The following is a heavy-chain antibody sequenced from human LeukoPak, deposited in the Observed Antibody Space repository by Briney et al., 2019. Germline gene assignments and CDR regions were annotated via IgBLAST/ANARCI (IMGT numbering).Heavy chain of an antibody. CDR1: GGTFSSYA. J-gene: IGHJ6*02. D-gene: IGHD6-19*01. CDR3: ATRSSGWYPGYYYYGMDV. CDR2: IIPIFGTA. V-gene: IGHV1-69*06. Sequence: SVKVSCKASGGTFSSYAISWVRQAPGQGLEWMGGIIPIFGTANYAQKFQGRVTMTEDTSTDTAYMELSSLRSEDTAVYYCATRSSGWYPGYYYYGMDVWGQGTTVTVSS.